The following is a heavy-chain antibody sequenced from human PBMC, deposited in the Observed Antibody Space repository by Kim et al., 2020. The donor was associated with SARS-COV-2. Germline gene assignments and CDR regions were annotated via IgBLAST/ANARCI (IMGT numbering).Heavy chain of an antibody. Sequence: GGSLRLSCAASRFSIANYAMSWVRQAPGKGLDWVSAINVRGGSTYYGDSVKGRFSISRDDSKNTVSLQMNGLRVEDTAVYFCARHISRVVEIVTDAMDV. V-gene: IGHV3-23*01. J-gene: IGHJ6*01. CDR2: INVRGGST. CDR3: ARHISRVVEIVTDAMDV. CDR1: RFSIANYA. D-gene: IGHD3-22*01.